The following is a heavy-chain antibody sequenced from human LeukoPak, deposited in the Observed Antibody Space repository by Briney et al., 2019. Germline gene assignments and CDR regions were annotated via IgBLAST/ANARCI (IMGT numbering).Heavy chain of an antibody. V-gene: IGHV4-34*01. Sequence: SETLSLTCAVYGGSFSGYYWTWTRQPPGKGLEWIGEVNHSGGTNYNPSLKSRVTISVDTSKNQFSLKLSSVTAADTAVYYCASFLVKQWLLPFDYWGQGTLVTVSS. CDR1: GGSFSGYY. D-gene: IGHD6-19*01. CDR2: VNHSGGT. CDR3: ASFLVKQWLLPFDY. J-gene: IGHJ4*02.